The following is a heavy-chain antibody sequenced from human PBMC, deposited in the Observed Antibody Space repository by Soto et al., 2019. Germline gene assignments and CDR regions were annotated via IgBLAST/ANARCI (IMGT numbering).Heavy chain of an antibody. CDR2: INPNSGGT. Sequence: GASVKVSCKASGYTFTSYAISWVRQAPGQGLEWMGWINPNSGGTNYAQKFQGWVTMTRDTSISTAYMELSRLRSDDTAVYYCARDKGGWYGFDYWGQGTLVTVSS. CDR1: GYTFTSYA. CDR3: ARDKGGWYGFDY. D-gene: IGHD6-19*01. V-gene: IGHV1-2*04. J-gene: IGHJ4*02.